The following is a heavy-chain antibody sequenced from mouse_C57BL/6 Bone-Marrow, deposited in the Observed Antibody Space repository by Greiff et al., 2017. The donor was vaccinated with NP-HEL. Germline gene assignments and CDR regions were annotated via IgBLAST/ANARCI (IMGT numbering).Heavy chain of an antibody. V-gene: IGHV1-22*01. CDR2: INPNNGGT. CDR1: GYTFTDYN. CDR3: ARESYDGYPY. D-gene: IGHD2-3*01. J-gene: IGHJ3*01. Sequence: VQLQQSGPELVKPGASVKMSCKASGYTFTDYNMHWVKQSHGKSLEWIGYINPNNGGTSYIQKFKGKATLTVNKSSSTAYMELRSLTSEDSAVYYCARESYDGYPYWGQGTLVTVSA.